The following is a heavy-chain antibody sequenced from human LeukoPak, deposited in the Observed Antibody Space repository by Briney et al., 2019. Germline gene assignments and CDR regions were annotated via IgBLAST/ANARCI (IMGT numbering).Heavy chain of an antibody. CDR3: ARGSLGATTTNAAFDI. D-gene: IGHD1-26*01. V-gene: IGHV1-46*01. CDR1: GYTFTGYY. J-gene: IGHJ3*02. CDR2: INPSVGRT. Sequence: ASVKVSCKASGYTFTGYYMHWVRQAPGQGLEWMGIINPSVGRTTYAQKFQGRVTMTRDTSTSTVYMELSSLRSEDTALYHCARGSLGATTTNAAFDIWGQGTMVTVSS.